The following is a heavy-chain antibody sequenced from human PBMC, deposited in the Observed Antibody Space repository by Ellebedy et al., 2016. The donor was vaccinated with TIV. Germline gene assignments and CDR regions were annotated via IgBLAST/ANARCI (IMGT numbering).Heavy chain of an antibody. CDR1: GLPVSTNY. Sequence: PGGSLRLSCAASGLPVSTNYMSWVRQAPGRGLEWVSIIYSGGGTYYADSVKGRFTISRDNSKNTLYLQMNSLRAEDTAVYYCASRPKGDFHFLDYWGQGTLVTVSS. CDR2: IYSGGGT. V-gene: IGHV3-66*01. CDR3: ASRPKGDFHFLDY. D-gene: IGHD2-21*02. J-gene: IGHJ4*02.